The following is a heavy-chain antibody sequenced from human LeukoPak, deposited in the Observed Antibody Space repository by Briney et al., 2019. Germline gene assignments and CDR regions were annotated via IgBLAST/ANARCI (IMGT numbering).Heavy chain of an antibody. V-gene: IGHV1-2*06. J-gene: IGHJ4*02. D-gene: IGHD2-15*01. CDR3: ARDRGYCSGGSCYSRRYMVY. CDR1: GYTFTGYY. Sequence: ASVKVSCKASGYTFTGYYMHWVRQAPGQGLEWMGRINPNSGGTNYAQKFQGRVTMTRDTSISTAYMELSRLRSDDTAVYYCARDRGYCSGGSCYSRRYMVYWGRGTLVTVSS. CDR2: INPNSGGT.